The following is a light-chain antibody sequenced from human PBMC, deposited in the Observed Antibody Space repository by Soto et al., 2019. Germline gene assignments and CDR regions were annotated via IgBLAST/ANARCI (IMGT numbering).Light chain of an antibody. CDR2: KAS. Sequence: DIQMTQSPSTLSASVRDRVTISCRASQSVSSWLAWFQQKPGKAPKLLIYKASSLQSGVPSRFSGSGSGTEFTLTISSLQPDEFATYYCQQYSNFPYSFGQGTKLEIK. CDR1: QSVSSW. J-gene: IGKJ2*03. CDR3: QQYSNFPYS. V-gene: IGKV1-5*03.